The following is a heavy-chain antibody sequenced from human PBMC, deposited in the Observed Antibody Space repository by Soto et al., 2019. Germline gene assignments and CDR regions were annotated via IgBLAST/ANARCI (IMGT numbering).Heavy chain of an antibody. CDR2: INHSGST. D-gene: IGHD6-19*01. J-gene: IGHJ4*02. CDR1: GGSFSGYY. Sequence: SETLSLTCAVYGGSFSGYYWSWIRQPPGKGLEWIGEINHSGSTNYNPSLKSRVTISVDTSKNQFSLKLSSVTAADTAVYYCARGPKWLVRCYDYWGQGTLVTVSS. CDR3: ARGPKWLVRCYDY. V-gene: IGHV4-34*01.